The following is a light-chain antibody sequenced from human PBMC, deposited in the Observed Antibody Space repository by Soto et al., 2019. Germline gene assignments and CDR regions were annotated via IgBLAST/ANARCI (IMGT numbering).Light chain of an antibody. CDR3: RSYTSSGTLV. CDR2: EVS. Sequence: QSALTQPASVSGSPGQSITISCTGTSSDVGAYNYVSWYQQHPDKAPKLMIYEVSNRPSGVSNRFSGSKSGNTASLTISGLQAEDEADYYCRSYTSSGTLVFGGGTKLTVL. CDR1: SSDVGAYNY. V-gene: IGLV2-14*01. J-gene: IGLJ2*01.